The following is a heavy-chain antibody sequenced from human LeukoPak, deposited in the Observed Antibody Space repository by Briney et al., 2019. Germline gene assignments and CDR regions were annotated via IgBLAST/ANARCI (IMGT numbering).Heavy chain of an antibody. CDR3: ARDPSYCSSTSCYKGGHWFDP. J-gene: IGHJ5*02. Sequence: SETLSLTCTVSGGSISSHYWSWIRQPPGKGLEWIGHIYYSGSTNYNPSLKSRVTISVDTSKNQFSLKLSSVTAADTAVYYCARDPSYCSSTSCYKGGHWFDPWGQGTLVTVSS. V-gene: IGHV4-59*11. D-gene: IGHD2-2*02. CDR2: IYYSGST. CDR1: GGSISSHY.